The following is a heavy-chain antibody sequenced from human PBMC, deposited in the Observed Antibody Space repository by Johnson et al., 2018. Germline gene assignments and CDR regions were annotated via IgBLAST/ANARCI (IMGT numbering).Heavy chain of an antibody. J-gene: IGHJ3*02. CDR3: GTANSGSHWGVFDI. CDR1: GFTVSSNY. CDR2: IYRGGSI. D-gene: IGHD1-26*01. V-gene: IGHV3-66*01. Sequence: VQLVQSGGGLVKPGGSLRLSCAASGFTVSSNYMSWVRQAPGKGLEWVPVIYRGGSIYYVVSVKGRFTISRDNSKNTLYLQMNSLRAEDTAVYYCGTANSGSHWGVFDIWGQGTMVTVSS.